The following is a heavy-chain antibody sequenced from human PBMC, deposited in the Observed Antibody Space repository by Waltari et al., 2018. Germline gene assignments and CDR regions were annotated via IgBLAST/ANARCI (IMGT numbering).Heavy chain of an antibody. D-gene: IGHD1-26*01. J-gene: IGHJ3*02. CDR3: ARGEVGATKRGAFDI. V-gene: IGHV4-61*02. Sequence: QVQLQESGPGLVKPSQTLSLTCTVSGGSISRGSYYWSWIRQPAGKGLEWIGRIYTSGSTNYNPSLKSRVTISVDTSKNQFSLKLSSVTAADTAVYYCARGEVGATKRGAFDIWGQGTMVTVSS. CDR1: GGSISRGSYY. CDR2: IYTSGST.